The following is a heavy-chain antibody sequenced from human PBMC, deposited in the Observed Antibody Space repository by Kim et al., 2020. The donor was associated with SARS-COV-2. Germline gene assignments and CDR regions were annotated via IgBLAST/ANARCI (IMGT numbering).Heavy chain of an antibody. V-gene: IGHV3-15*01. D-gene: IGHD3-22*01. CDR3: TTDKVRGSGYYYGSF. CDR2: IKSKTDGGTT. Sequence: GGSLRLSCAASGFTFTNAWMSWVRQVPGKGLEWVGRIKSKTDGGTTDYAAPVKSRFTISRDDSKNTLYLQMNSLKTEDTAVYYCTTDKVRGSGYYYGSFWGQGTLVTVSS. CDR1: GFTFTNAW. J-gene: IGHJ4*02.